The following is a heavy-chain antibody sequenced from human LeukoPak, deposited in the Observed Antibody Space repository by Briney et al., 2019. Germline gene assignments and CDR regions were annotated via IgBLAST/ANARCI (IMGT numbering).Heavy chain of an antibody. J-gene: IGHJ4*02. CDR2: ISGSGGST. D-gene: IGHD6-19*01. CDR1: GFTFSSYA. CDR3: AMTAVAGTEYYFDY. Sequence: GSLRXSCAASGFTFSSYAMSWVRQAPGKGLEWVSAISGSGGSTYYADSVKGRFTISRDNSKNTLYLQMNSLRAEDTAVYYCAMTAVAGTEYYFDYWGQGTLVTVSS. V-gene: IGHV3-23*01.